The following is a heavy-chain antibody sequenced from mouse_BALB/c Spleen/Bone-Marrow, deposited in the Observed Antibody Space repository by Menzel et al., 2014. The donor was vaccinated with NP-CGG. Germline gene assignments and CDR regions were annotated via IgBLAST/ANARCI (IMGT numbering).Heavy chain of an antibody. CDR1: GYTFXSYV. D-gene: IGHD3-2*01. V-gene: IGHV1-14*01. CDR2: INPYNDGT. Sequence: EVQLQQSGPELVKPGASVKMSCKASGYTFXSYVMHWVKQKPGQGLEWIGYINPYNDGTKYNEKFKGKATLTSDKSSSTAYMELSSLTSEDSAVYYCARPRQLGLPYYFDYWGQGTTPTVSS. J-gene: IGHJ2*01. CDR3: ARPRQLGLPYYFDY.